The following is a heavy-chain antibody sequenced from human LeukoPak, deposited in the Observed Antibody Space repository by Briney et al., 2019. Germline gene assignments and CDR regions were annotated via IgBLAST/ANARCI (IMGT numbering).Heavy chain of an antibody. CDR1: GFTFSSQG. D-gene: IGHD1-26*01. J-gene: IGHJ4*02. V-gene: IGHV3-23*01. Sequence: GGSLRLSCAASGFTFSSQGMSWVRQAPGEGLEWLSAISGSGGSIYYADSVKGRFTISRDNSKSTLYLQMDNLRVEDTALYYCAKEAWVYSGSFSDWVQGTLVTVSS. CDR3: AKEAWVYSGSFSD. CDR2: ISGSGGSI.